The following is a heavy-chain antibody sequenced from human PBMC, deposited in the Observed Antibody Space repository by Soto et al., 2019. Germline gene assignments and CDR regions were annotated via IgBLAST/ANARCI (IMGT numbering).Heavy chain of an antibody. V-gene: IGHV3-30*18. CDR3: AKGVFGSGWYGGGDY. CDR2: ISYAATNK. D-gene: IGHD6-19*01. Sequence: QVQLVESGGGVVQPGRSLRLSCAASGFTFSSYGMHWVRQAPGKGLEWVAVISYAATNKYYADSVKGRFTISRDNSKNTMFLQMNGLRVEDTAVYYCAKGVFGSGWYGGGDYWGQGTQVTVSS. CDR1: GFTFSSYG. J-gene: IGHJ4*02.